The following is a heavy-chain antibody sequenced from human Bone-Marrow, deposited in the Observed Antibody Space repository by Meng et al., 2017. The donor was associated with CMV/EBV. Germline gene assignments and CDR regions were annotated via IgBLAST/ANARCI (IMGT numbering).Heavy chain of an antibody. Sequence: LSLTCAASGFTFSTYWMHWVRQAPEKGLVWVSRINPDGSSTSYADSVKGRFTISRDNAKNTLYLQMNSLRAEDTAVYYCAREDFWSGYYSYYYYYYGMDVWGQGTTVTVSS. CDR3: AREDFWSGYYSYYYYYYGMDV. CDR1: GFTFSTYW. D-gene: IGHD3-3*01. V-gene: IGHV3-74*01. J-gene: IGHJ6*02. CDR2: INPDGSST.